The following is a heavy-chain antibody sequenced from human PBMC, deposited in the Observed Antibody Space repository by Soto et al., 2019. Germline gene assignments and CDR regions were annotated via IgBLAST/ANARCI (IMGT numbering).Heavy chain of an antibody. CDR2: ISAHNGNT. CDR1: GYAFTTYG. CDR3: ARGRDGDY. V-gene: IGHV1-18*01. J-gene: IGHJ4*02. D-gene: IGHD6-6*01. Sequence: QVHLVQSGAEVKKPGASVKVSCQASGYAFTTYGINWVRQAPGQGLAWMRWISAHNGNTNYAQKLQGRVTVTRDTSTSTAYMELRSLRSDDTAVYYCARGRDGDYWGQGALVTVSS.